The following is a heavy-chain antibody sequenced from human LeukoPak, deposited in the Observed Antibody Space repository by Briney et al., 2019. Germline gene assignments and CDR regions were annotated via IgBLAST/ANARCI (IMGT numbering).Heavy chain of an antibody. CDR1: GFSFSHYG. V-gene: IGHV3-33*01. Sequence: GGSLRLSCVASGFSFSHYGMHWVRQAPGKGLEWVAGVRFDGSDKYHEDSVKGRFTISRDTSKNTVYLQMDSLRDDDTVVYYCARDLYDYWGQGTLVTVSS. CDR3: ARDLYDY. D-gene: IGHD3-3*01. J-gene: IGHJ4*02. CDR2: VRFDGSDK.